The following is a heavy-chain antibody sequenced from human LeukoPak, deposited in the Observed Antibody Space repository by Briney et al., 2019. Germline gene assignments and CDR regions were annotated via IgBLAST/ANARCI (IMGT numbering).Heavy chain of an antibody. Sequence: GGSLRLSCAASGFTFSSYAMHRVRQAPGKGLEWVAVISYDGSNKYYADSVKGRFTISRDNSKNTLYLQMNSLRAEDTAVYYCARSDSSGYWRAYYFDYWGQGTLVTVSS. CDR2: ISYDGSNK. CDR1: GFTFSSYA. CDR3: ARSDSSGYWRAYYFDY. J-gene: IGHJ4*02. D-gene: IGHD3-22*01. V-gene: IGHV3-30-3*01.